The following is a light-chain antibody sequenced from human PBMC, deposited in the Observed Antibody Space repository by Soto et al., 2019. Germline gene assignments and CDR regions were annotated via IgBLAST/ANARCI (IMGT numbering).Light chain of an antibody. CDR2: EVS. CDR3: MQSTQLPPT. CDR1: HSLLHITGETF. J-gene: IGKJ5*01. V-gene: IGKV2D-29*02. Sequence: DVLMTQPPISLSVAPGQPASISCKSSHSLLHITGETFLFWYLQKPGQSPQLLIYEVSTRVSGVPDRFSGSGSGTDFTLEISRVETDDVGIYYCMQSTQLPPTFGHGTRLEIK.